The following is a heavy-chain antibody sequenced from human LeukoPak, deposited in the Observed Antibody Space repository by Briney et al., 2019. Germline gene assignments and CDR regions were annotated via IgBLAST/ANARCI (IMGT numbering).Heavy chain of an antibody. V-gene: IGHV4-59*01. D-gene: IGHD5-18*01. J-gene: IGHJ4*01. Sequence: SETLSLTCTVSGGSISSYYWSWIRQPPGKGLEWIGYIYYSGSTNYNPSLKSRVTISVAPSKHQFSLKLSSVTAADTAVYYCARGKLKRGYSYGYGYFDSWGPGTLVTVSS. CDR3: ARGKLKRGYSYGYGYFDS. CDR2: IYYSGST. CDR1: GGSISSYY.